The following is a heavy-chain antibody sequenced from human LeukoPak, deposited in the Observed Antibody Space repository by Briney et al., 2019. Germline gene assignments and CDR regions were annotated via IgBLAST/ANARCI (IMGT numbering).Heavy chain of an antibody. J-gene: IGHJ6*03. Sequence: ASVKVSCKASGYTFTNSDINWVRQAPGQGLEWMGWMNPNSSKTGYARKFQGRVTFTRNSSISTAYMDLSSLRSEDTAVYYCARGVRFSDFYYYMDVWGQGTTVTVSS. V-gene: IGHV1-8*03. CDR3: ARGVRFSDFYYYMDV. D-gene: IGHD3-3*01. CDR2: MNPNSSKT. CDR1: GYTFTNSD.